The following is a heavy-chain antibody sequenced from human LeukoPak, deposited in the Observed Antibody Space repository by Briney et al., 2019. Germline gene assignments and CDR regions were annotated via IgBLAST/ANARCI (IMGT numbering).Heavy chain of an antibody. V-gene: IGHV4-39*01. D-gene: IGHD6-19*01. Sequence: SETLSLTCTVSGGSIRNTSYYWAWIRQPPGKGLEWIGSIYYSGNTYYNPSLKSRVTISVDTSMSQFSLKLSSVTAADTAVYYCARPLYSSGWHFDYWGQGTLVTVSS. J-gene: IGHJ4*02. CDR3: ARPLYSSGWHFDY. CDR2: IYYSGNT. CDR1: GGSIRNTSYY.